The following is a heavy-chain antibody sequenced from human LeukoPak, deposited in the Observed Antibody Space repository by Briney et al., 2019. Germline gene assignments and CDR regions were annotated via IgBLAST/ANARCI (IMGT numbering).Heavy chain of an antibody. CDR3: ARERNGFGLLYYGMDV. D-gene: IGHD3/OR15-3a*01. V-gene: IGHV3-33*01. J-gene: IGHJ6*02. CDR1: GFTFSSYG. Sequence: GGSLRLSCAASGFTFSSYGMHWVRQAPGKGLEWVAVIWYDGSNKYYADSVKGRFTISRDNSKNTLYLQMHSLRAEDTAVYYCARERNGFGLLYYGMDVWGRGTTVTVSS. CDR2: IWYDGSNK.